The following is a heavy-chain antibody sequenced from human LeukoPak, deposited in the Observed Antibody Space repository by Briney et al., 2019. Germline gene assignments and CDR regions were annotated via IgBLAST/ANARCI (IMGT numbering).Heavy chain of an antibody. V-gene: IGHV4-59*01. Sequence: SETLSLTCTVSGGSISSYYWSWIRQPPGKGLEWIGYIYYSGSANYNPSLKSRVTISVDTSKNQFSLKLSSVTAADTAVYYCARSPGCAGSCYSGNYYYYGMDVWGKGTTVTVSS. D-gene: IGHD2-15*01. CDR1: GGSISSYY. CDR2: IYYSGSA. CDR3: ARSPGCAGSCYSGNYYYYGMDV. J-gene: IGHJ6*04.